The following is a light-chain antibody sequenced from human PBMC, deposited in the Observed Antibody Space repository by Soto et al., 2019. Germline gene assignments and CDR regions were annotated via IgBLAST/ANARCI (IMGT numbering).Light chain of an antibody. CDR3: QQYNRYPLT. J-gene: IGKJ4*01. Sequence: DIQMTHSPSTLSASVGDRVTITCRASQSISSWLAWYQQKPGKAPKLLIYDASSLESGVPSRFSGSGSGKEFTLTISSLQPDDFATYYCQQYNRYPLTFGGGNKVDIX. CDR1: QSISSW. CDR2: DAS. V-gene: IGKV1-5*01.